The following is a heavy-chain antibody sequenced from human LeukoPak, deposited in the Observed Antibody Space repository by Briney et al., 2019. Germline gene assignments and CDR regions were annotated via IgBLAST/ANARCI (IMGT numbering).Heavy chain of an antibody. CDR2: IKQDGSEK. D-gene: IGHD3-22*01. V-gene: IGHV3-7*01. CDR3: ARDMGGDYYDSSGYYSYFDY. CDR1: GFTFSSYW. Sequence: PGGSLRISCAASGFTFSSYWMSWVRQAPGKGLEWVANIKQDGSEKYYVDSVKGRFTISRDNAKNSLYLQMNSLRAEDTAVYYCARDMGGDYYDSSGYYSYFDYWGQGTLVTVSS. J-gene: IGHJ4*02.